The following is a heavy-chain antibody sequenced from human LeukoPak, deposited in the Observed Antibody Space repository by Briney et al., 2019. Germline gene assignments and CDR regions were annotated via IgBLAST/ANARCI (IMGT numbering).Heavy chain of an antibody. V-gene: IGHV4-34*01. D-gene: IGHD6-13*01. J-gene: IGHJ5*02. CDR3: AREKFYIISWYGLNLFDP. Sequence: SETLSLTCAVYGGSFSGYYWSWIRQPPGKGLEWIGEINHSGSTNYNPSLKSRVTISVDTSKNQFSLKLSSVTTADTAAYYCAREKFYIISWYGLNLFDPWGQGTLVTVSS. CDR1: GGSFSGYY. CDR2: INHSGST.